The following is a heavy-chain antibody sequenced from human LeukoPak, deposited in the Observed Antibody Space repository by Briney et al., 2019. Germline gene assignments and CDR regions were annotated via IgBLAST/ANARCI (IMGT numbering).Heavy chain of an antibody. CDR2: IYYSGST. CDR3: ARTIAAAGKTYYFDY. D-gene: IGHD6-13*01. CDR1: DGSISSGGYY. V-gene: IGHV4-31*03. J-gene: IGHJ4*02. Sequence: SETLSLTCTVSDGSISSGGYYWSWIRQHPGKGLEWIGYIYYSGSTYYNPSLKSRVTISVDTSKNQFSLKLSSVTAADTAVYYCARTIAAAGKTYYFDYWGQGTLVTVSS.